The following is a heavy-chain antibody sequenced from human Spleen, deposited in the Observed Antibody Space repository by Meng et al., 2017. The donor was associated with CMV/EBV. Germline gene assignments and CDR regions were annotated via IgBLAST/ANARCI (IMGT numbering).Heavy chain of an antibody. CDR2: IRYDGSNK. CDR3: AKDGVHGSGSYYFDY. D-gene: IGHD3-10*01. J-gene: IGHJ4*02. CDR1: GFTFSSYG. V-gene: IGHV3-30*02. Sequence: GESLKISCAASGFTFSSYGMHWVRQAPGKGLEWVAFIRYDGSNKYYADSVKGRFTISRDNSKNTLYMQMNSLRAEDTAVYYCAKDGVHGSGSYYFDYWGQGTLVTVSS.